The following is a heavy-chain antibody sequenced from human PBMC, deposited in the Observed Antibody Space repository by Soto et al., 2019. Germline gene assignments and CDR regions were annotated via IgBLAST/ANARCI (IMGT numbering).Heavy chain of an antibody. CDR2: IVVCSGNT. V-gene: IGHV1-58*02. Sequence: QMQLVQSGPEVKKPGTSVKVSCKASGFTFTSSAMQWVRQARGQRLEWMGWIVVCSGNTNYAQKFQERVTITRDMSTSTAYMELSSMRSEDTAVYYCAAEYYDSSGYYYQSPYYYYGMDVWGQGTTVTVSS. CDR1: GFTFTSSA. D-gene: IGHD3-22*01. CDR3: AAEYYDSSGYYYQSPYYYYGMDV. J-gene: IGHJ6*02.